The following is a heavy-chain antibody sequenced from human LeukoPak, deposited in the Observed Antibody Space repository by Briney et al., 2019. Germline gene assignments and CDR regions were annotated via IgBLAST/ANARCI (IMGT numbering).Heavy chain of an antibody. V-gene: IGHV4-4*07. CDR1: GGSISSYY. CDR2: IYTSGST. CDR3: ARHYYYGSGTAVFDY. J-gene: IGHJ4*02. D-gene: IGHD3-10*01. Sequence: SETLSLTCTVSGGSISSYYWSWIRQPAGKGLEWIGRIYTSGSTNYNPSLKSRVTMSVDTSKNQFSLKLSSVTAADTAVYYCARHYYYGSGTAVFDYWGQGTLVSVSS.